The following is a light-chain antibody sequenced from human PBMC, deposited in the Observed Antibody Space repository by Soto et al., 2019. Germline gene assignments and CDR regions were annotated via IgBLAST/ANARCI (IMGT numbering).Light chain of an antibody. CDR1: SSDVGGYNY. CDR3: SSYTSSSTLE. J-gene: IGLJ2*01. CDR2: DVS. Sequence: QLVLTQPASVSGSPGQSITISCTGTSSDVGGYNYVSWYQQHPGKAPKLMIYDVSNRPSGVSNRFSGSKSGNTASLTISGLQAEDEADYYCSSYTSSSTLEIGGGTQLTVL. V-gene: IGLV2-14*01.